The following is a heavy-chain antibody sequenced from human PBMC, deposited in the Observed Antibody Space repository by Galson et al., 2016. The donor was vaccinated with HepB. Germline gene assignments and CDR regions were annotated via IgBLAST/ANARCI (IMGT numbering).Heavy chain of an antibody. D-gene: IGHD3-16*01. J-gene: IGHJ4*02. CDR1: DFTFKNFY. V-gene: IGHV3-11*01. CDR3: ARGNVWAIRGWRSPPPYSFDL. CDR2: ISGTGGTK. Sequence: SLRLSCAASDFTFKNFYMTWIRQAPGKGLEWISYISGTGGTKYYADSVRGRFTISRDNAERSLYLQIVSLRGEDTAIYYCARGNVWAIRGWRSPPPYSFDLWGREPWSPSPQ.